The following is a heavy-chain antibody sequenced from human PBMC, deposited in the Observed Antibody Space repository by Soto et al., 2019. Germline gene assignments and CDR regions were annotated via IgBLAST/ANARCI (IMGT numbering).Heavy chain of an antibody. V-gene: IGHV3-66*01. D-gene: IGHD2-15*01. J-gene: IGHJ3*02. CDR2: IYSDGSA. Sequence: EVQLVESGGGLVQPGGSLRLSCAASGFTVSSNYMSWVRQAPGKGLEWVSIIYSDGSAYYTNSQKGRFTISRDNSMNTLYLQMDSLRVEDTAVYYCARVVVAAGQYDAFDIWGQGTMVIVSS. CDR3: ARVVVAAGQYDAFDI. CDR1: GFTVSSNY.